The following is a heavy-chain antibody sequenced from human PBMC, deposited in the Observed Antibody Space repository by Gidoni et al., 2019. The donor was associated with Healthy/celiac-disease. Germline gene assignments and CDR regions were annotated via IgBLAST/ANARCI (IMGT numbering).Heavy chain of an antibody. D-gene: IGHD6-13*01. CDR2: TYYRSKWYN. Sequence: QVQLQQTGPGLVKPSKTLALTFSISGDRVPSNSDAWNWIRQSPSRGLEWLGRTYYRSKWYNDYAVSVKSRITINPDTSKNQFSLQLNAVTPEDTAVYYCARGEIAAAGNWFDPWGQGTLVTVSS. J-gene: IGHJ5*02. CDR3: ARGEIAAAGNWFDP. V-gene: IGHV6-1*01. CDR1: GDRVPSNSDA.